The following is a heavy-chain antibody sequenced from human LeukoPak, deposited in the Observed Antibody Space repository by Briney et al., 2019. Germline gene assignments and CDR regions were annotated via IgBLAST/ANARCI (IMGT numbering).Heavy chain of an antibody. CDR2: INPNSGGT. CDR3: ARDRGIVVVPAASPHYYMDV. D-gene: IGHD2-2*01. V-gene: IGHV1-2*02. J-gene: IGHJ6*03. CDR1: GYTFTGYY. Sequence: GASVKVSCKASGYTFTGYYMHWVRQAPGQGLEWMGWINPNSGGTNYAQKFQGRVTMTRDTSISTAYMELSRLRSDDTAVYYCARDRGIVVVPAASPHYYMDVWGKGTTVTISS.